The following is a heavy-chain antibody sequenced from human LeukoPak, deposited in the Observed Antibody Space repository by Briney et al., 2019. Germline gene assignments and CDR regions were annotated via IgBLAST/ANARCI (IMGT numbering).Heavy chain of an antibody. CDR2: INPNSGGT. J-gene: IGHJ6*02. V-gene: IGHV1-2*02. CDR1: GYTFTVYY. CDR3: ARDLPPAGTYYDFWSGYFPSFYYYYGMDV. Sequence: GASVKVSFKASGYTFTVYYMHWVRQAPGQGLEWMGWINPNSGGTNYAQKFQGRVTMTRDTSISTAYMELSRLRSDDTAVYYCARDLPPAGTYYDFWSGYFPSFYYYYGMDVWGQGTTVTVSS. D-gene: IGHD3-3*01.